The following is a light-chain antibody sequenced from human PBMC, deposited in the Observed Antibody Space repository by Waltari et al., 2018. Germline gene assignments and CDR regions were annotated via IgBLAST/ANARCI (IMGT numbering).Light chain of an antibody. J-gene: IGKJ2*01. CDR2: AAS. Sequence: DIQLTQSPSSLSASVGDRVTINCRASQSISRHLNWYQHKPGKAPKLLIYAASNLQSGVPSRFSGTGSGTDFTLTISSLQPEDFATYYCQQSFSSPQMYTFGQGTKLDI. CDR1: QSISRH. CDR3: QQSFSSPQMYT. V-gene: IGKV1-39*01.